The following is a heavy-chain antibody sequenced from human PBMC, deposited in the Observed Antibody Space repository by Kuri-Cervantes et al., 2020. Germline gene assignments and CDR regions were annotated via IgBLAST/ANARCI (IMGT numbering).Heavy chain of an antibody. D-gene: IGHD7-27*01. J-gene: IGHJ4*02. CDR2: IYYSGST. Sequence: ETLSLTCTVSGGSISSYYWSWIRQPPGKGLEWIGYIYYSGSTNYNPSLKSRVTISVDTSKNQFSLKLSSVTAADTAVYYCARSTESGVGYWGQGTLVTVSS. CDR3: ARSTESGVGY. CDR1: GGSISSYY. V-gene: IGHV4-59*01.